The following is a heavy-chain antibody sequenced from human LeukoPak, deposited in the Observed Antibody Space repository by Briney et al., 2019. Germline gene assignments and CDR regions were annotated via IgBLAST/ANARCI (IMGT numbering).Heavy chain of an antibody. Sequence: SETLSLTCTVSGGSISNYWWSWIRQPPGKGLEWIGYVFDSGGTNYNPSLKSRVTISVDTSKKQFSLELSSVTAADTAVYYCARGYSSSWNYFDYWGQGTLVTVSS. J-gene: IGHJ4*02. CDR1: GGSISNYW. CDR3: ARGYSSSWNYFDY. CDR2: VFDSGGT. V-gene: IGHV4-59*01. D-gene: IGHD6-13*01.